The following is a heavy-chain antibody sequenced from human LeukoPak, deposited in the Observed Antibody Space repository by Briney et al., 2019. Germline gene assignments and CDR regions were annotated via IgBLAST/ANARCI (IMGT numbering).Heavy chain of an antibody. J-gene: IGHJ3*02. Sequence: SETLSLTCSVSSGSISTNSWNWIRQPPGQGLEWIGYIYYSGRADYNPSLKSRVTMSVDTSKNQFSLKLSSVTAADTAVYYCARVHYVWGSYRYHDAFDIWGQGTLVTVSS. V-gene: IGHV4-59*01. D-gene: IGHD3-16*02. CDR2: IYYSGRA. CDR1: SGSISTNS. CDR3: ARVHYVWGSYRYHDAFDI.